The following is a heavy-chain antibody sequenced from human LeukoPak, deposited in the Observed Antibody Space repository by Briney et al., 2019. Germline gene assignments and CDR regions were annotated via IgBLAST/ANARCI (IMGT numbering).Heavy chain of an antibody. CDR3: ARDWTVANMVRELDY. CDR1: GYTFTSYG. CDR2: ISAYNGHT. J-gene: IGHJ4*02. Sequence: GASVKVSCKAPGYTFTSYGISWVRQAPGQGLEWMGWISAYNGHTNYAQKLQGRVTMTTDTSTSTAYMELRSLRSDDTAVYYCARDWTVANMVRELDYWGQGTLVTVSS. D-gene: IGHD3-10*01. V-gene: IGHV1-18*04.